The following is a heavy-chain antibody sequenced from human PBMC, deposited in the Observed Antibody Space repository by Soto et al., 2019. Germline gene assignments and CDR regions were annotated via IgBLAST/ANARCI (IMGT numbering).Heavy chain of an antibody. D-gene: IGHD2-15*01. Sequence: QVQLVQSGAEVKKPGASVKVSCKASGYTFTSYGISWVRQAPGQGLEWMGWISAYNGNTNYAQKLQGGVTMTTDTSTSTAYMELRSLRSDDTAVYYCARDRYCSGGSCDVHYYYYGMDVWGQGTTVTVSS. V-gene: IGHV1-18*01. CDR3: ARDRYCSGGSCDVHYYYYGMDV. CDR1: GYTFTSYG. J-gene: IGHJ6*02. CDR2: ISAYNGNT.